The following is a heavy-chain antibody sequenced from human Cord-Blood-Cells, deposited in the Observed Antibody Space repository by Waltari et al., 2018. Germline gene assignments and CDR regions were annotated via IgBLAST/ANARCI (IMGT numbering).Heavy chain of an antibody. CDR3: ARTPRSDFWSGYEYFQH. CDR1: GGSISSSGYY. J-gene: IGHJ1*01. CDR2: IYYSGST. Sequence: QLQLQESGPGLVKPSETLSLTCTVSGGSISSSGYYWGWIRQPPGKGLEWIGSIYYSGSTYYNPSLKSRVTISVDTSKNQFSLKLSSVTAADTAVYYCARTPRSDFWSGYEYFQHWGQGTLVTVSS. D-gene: IGHD3-3*01. V-gene: IGHV4-39*01.